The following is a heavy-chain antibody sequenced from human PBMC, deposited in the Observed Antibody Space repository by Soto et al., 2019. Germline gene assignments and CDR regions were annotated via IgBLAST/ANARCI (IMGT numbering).Heavy chain of an antibody. Sequence: SETLSLTCTVSGGSISSYYRSWIRQPPGKGLEWIGYIYYSGSTNYNPSLKSRVTISVDTSKNQFSLKLSSVTAADTAVYYCARPGPYCSGGSCYPEWFDPWGQGTLVTVSS. J-gene: IGHJ5*02. CDR1: GGSISSYY. CDR3: ARPGPYCSGGSCYPEWFDP. CDR2: IYYSGST. D-gene: IGHD2-15*01. V-gene: IGHV4-59*08.